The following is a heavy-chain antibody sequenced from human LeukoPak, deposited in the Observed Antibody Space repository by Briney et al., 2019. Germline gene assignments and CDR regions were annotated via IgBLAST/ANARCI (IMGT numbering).Heavy chain of an antibody. CDR2: INHSGST. J-gene: IGHJ3*02. CDR1: GGSFSGYY. V-gene: IGHV4-34*01. Sequence: PSETLSLTCAVYGGSFSGYYWSWIRQPPGKGLEWIGEINHSGSTNYNPSLKSRVTISVDTSKNQFSLKLSSVTAADTAVYYCARDPARGGDSLRPFSIWGQGTMVTVSS. CDR3: ARDPARGGDSLRPFSI. D-gene: IGHD2-21*02.